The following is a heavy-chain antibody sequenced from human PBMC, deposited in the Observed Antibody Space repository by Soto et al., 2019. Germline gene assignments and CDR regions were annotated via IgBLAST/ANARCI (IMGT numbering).Heavy chain of an antibody. J-gene: IGHJ4*02. CDR2: ISGSGGST. CDR3: AKVRGSSWLGRYFDY. V-gene: IGHV3-23*01. Sequence: GGSLRLSCAASGFTFSSYAMSWVRQAPGKGLEWVSAISGSGGSTYYADSVKGRFTISRDNSKNTLYLQMNSLRAEDTAVYYCAKVRGSSWLGRYFDYWGQGTLVTVSS. CDR1: GFTFSSYA. D-gene: IGHD6-13*01.